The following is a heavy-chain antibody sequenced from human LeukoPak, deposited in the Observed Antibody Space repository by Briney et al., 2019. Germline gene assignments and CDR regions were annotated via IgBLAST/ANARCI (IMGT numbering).Heavy chain of an antibody. D-gene: IGHD3-10*01. CDR3: TRGKLWFGELLPFDY. V-gene: IGHV3-49*04. J-gene: IGHJ4*02. CDR1: GFTFSSYW. CDR2: IRSKAYGGTT. Sequence: GGSLRLSCAASGFTFSSYWMHWVRQAPGKGLEWVGFIRSKAYGGTTEYAASVKGRFTISRDDSKSIAYLQMNSLKTEDTAVYYCTRGKLWFGELLPFDYWGQGTLVTVSS.